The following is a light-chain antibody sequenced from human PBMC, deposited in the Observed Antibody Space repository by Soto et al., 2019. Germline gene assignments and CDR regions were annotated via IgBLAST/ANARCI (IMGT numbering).Light chain of an antibody. CDR3: QSYDSSLSAHVV. Sequence: QSALTQTPSVSGAPGQRVTISCTGSSSNIGAGYDVHWYQQLPGTAPKLLIYGNSNRPSGVPDRFSGSKSGTSASLAITGLQAEDEADYYCQSYDSSLSAHVVFGGGTKLTVL. CDR2: GNS. V-gene: IGLV1-40*01. CDR1: SSNIGAGYD. J-gene: IGLJ2*01.